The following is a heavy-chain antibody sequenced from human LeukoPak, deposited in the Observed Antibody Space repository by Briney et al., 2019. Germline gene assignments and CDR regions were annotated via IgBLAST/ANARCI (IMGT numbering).Heavy chain of an antibody. CDR3: ARGEGVDY. V-gene: IGHV3-48*04. CDR2: ISGSGSTI. CDR1: GFTFSSYA. D-gene: IGHD1-26*01. J-gene: IGHJ4*02. Sequence: PGGSLRLSCAASGFTFSSYAMSWVRQAPGKGLEWVSAISGSGSTIYYADSVKGRFTISRDNAKNSLYLQMNNLRAEDTAVYYCARGEGVDYWGQGTLVTVSS.